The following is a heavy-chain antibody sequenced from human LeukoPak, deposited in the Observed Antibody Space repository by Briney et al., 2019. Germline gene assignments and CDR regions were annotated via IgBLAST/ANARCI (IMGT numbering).Heavy chain of an antibody. CDR2: ISYDGSNK. V-gene: IGHV3-30-3*01. Sequence: GGSLRLSCAASGFTFSDYYMSWIRQAPGKGLEWVAVISYDGSNKYYADSVKGRFTISRDNSKNTLYLQMNSLRAEDTAVYYCASVYEDWGQGTLVTVSS. J-gene: IGHJ4*02. CDR1: GFTFSDYY. D-gene: IGHD2/OR15-2a*01. CDR3: ASVYED.